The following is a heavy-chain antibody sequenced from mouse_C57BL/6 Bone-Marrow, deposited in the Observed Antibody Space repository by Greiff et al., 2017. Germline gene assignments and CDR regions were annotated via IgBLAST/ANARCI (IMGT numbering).Heavy chain of an antibody. J-gene: IGHJ2*01. CDR2: IYPTSGRT. CDR3: ARSGSVGRSLDY. CDR1: GYTFTSYW. D-gene: IGHD4-1*01. V-gene: IGHV1-55*01. Sequence: VKLQQPGAELVKPGASVKLSCKASGYTFTSYWITWVKQRPGQGLEWIGDIYPTSGRTNYNEKFKSKAILTVDTSSNTAYMQLSSLTSEDSAVFYCARSGSVGRSLDYGGQGTTLTVSA.